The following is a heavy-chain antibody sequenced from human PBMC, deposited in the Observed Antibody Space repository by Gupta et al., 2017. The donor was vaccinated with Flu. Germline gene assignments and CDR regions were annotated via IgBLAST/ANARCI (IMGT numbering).Heavy chain of an antibody. J-gene: IGHJ4*02. CDR3: ARHSATDYYHTSGYPGSLFDY. CDR2: IYPGDSDT. Sequence: WIGWVRHMPGKGLEWMGIIYPGDSDTKYSPSFQGQVTISADKSISTAYLQWSSLKASDTAIYYCARHSATDYYHTSGYPGSLFDYWGQGTL. V-gene: IGHV5-51*01. D-gene: IGHD3-22*01. CDR1: W.